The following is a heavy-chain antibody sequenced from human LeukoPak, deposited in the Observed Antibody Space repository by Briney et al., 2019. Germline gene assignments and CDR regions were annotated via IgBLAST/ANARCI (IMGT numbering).Heavy chain of an antibody. CDR3: SRTSDIAWYFDL. Sequence: GGSLRLSCAASGFTLSGSAMHWVRQASGRGLEWVARVRSKDNGYAASYAASVEGRFTVSRDDSKNTAYLQMDSLKSEDTAVYFCSRTSDIAWYFDLWGRGTLVTVSS. CDR1: GFTLSGSA. D-gene: IGHD5-12*01. CDR2: VRSKDNGYAA. J-gene: IGHJ2*01. V-gene: IGHV3-73*01.